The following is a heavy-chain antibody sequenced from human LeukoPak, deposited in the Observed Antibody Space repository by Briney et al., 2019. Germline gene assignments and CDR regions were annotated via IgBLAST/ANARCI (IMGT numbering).Heavy chain of an antibody. Sequence: KPSETLSLTCTVSGGSISSSSAYWGWIRQPPGKGLEWIGSIYYSKNTYYNPSLKSRVTISADTSKNQFSLKLSSVTAADTAVYYCSRVGYSYVEFDYWGQGTLVTVSS. CDR3: SRVGYSYVEFDY. D-gene: IGHD5-18*01. J-gene: IGHJ4*02. CDR2: IYYSKNT. CDR1: GGSISSSSAY. V-gene: IGHV4-39*07.